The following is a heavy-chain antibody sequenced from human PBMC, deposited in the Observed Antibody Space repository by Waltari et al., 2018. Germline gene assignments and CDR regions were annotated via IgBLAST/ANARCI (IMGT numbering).Heavy chain of an antibody. CDR3: ARGRLPRTYYFDY. J-gene: IGHJ4*02. CDR2: IIPIFGTE. D-gene: IGHD3-16*01. V-gene: IGHV1-69*01. Sequence: QVQLVQSGAEVKKPGSSVKVSCKASGGTFSSYAISWVRQAPGQGLEWMGGIIPIFGTEDYEQKVQGRVTITGDESTSTDYMELSSLRSEDTAVYYCARGRLPRTYYFDYWGQGTLVTVSS. CDR1: GGTFSSYA.